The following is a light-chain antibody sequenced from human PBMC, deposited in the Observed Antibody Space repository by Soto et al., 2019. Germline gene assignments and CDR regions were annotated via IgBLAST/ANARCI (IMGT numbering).Light chain of an antibody. V-gene: IGKV3-20*01. CDR3: HHYGTSPPNT. CDR1: QTLGTKY. J-gene: IGKJ2*01. Sequence: EIVLTQSPGTLSLSPGERATLSCRASQTLGTKYLAWYQQKPGQAPSLLIYDTSNRATGVPDRFSCSGSGTHFTLTISKLEPEDFAVYYCHHYGTSPPNTFGQGTKLEIK. CDR2: DTS.